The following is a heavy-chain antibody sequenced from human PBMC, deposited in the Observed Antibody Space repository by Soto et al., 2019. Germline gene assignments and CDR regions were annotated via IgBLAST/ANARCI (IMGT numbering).Heavy chain of an antibody. V-gene: IGHV1-46*03. D-gene: IGHD1-7*01. CDR2: INPSGGST. J-gene: IGHJ4*02. CDR1: GYTFTSYG. CDR3: ASRTRYFDY. Sequence: ASVKVSCKASGYTFTSYGISWVRQAPGQGLEWMGIINPSGGSTSYAQKFQGRVTMTRDTSTSTVYMELSSLRSEDTAVYYCASRTRYFDYWGQGTLVTVSS.